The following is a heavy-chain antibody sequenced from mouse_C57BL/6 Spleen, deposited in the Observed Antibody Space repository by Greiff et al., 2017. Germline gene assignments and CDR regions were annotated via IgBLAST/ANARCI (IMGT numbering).Heavy chain of an antibody. CDR2: INPYNGDT. J-gene: IGHJ3*01. CDR3: AKDYYGSSPWFAY. V-gene: IGHV1-20*01. CDR1: GYSFTGYF. Sequence: EVQLQQSGPELVKPGDSVKISCKASGYSFTGYFMNWVMQSHGKSLEWIGRINPYNGDTFYNQKFKGKATLTVDKSSSTAHMELRSLTSEDSAVYYCAKDYYGSSPWFAYWGQGTLVTVSA. D-gene: IGHD1-1*01.